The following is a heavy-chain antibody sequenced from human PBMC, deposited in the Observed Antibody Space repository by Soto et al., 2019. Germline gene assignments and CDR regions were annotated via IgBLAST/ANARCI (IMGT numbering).Heavy chain of an antibody. CDR1: GNTFTSYY. V-gene: IGHV1-46*03. Sequence: ASVKVSCKASGNTFTSYYMHWARQAPGQGLEWMGIINLSGGSTSYTQKFQGRVTMTKDKSTSTVYMELRSLRSEDTAVNYCARSSKFGGSRSYYNYWGQGALVTDSS. D-gene: IGHD3-10*01. CDR2: INLSGGST. J-gene: IGHJ4*02. CDR3: ARSSKFGGSRSYYNY.